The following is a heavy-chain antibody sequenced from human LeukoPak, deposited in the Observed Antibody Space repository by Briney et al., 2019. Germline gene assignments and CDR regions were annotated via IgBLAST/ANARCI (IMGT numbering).Heavy chain of an antibody. D-gene: IGHD5-18*01. CDR3: ARARGTAMVIRFDP. Sequence: GASVKVSCKASGYTFTSYYMHWVRQAPGQGLEWMGIINPSGSTSYAQKFQGRVTMTRDTSTSTVYMELSSLRSEDTAVYYCARARGTAMVIRFDPWGQGTLVTVSS. CDR2: INPSGST. V-gene: IGHV1-46*01. J-gene: IGHJ5*02. CDR1: GYTFTSYY.